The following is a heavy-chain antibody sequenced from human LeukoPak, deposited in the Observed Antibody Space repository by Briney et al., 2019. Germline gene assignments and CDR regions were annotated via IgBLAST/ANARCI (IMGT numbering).Heavy chain of an antibody. Sequence: RASETLSLTCTVSGGSISSYYWSWIRQPPGKGLEWIGYIYYSGSTNYNPSLKSRVTISVDTSKNQFSLKLSSVTAADTAVYYCARVQYDFWSGYYISGGIYFDYWGQGTLVTVSS. D-gene: IGHD3-3*01. CDR3: ARVQYDFWSGYYISGGIYFDY. V-gene: IGHV4-59*01. CDR2: IYYSGST. CDR1: GGSISSYY. J-gene: IGHJ4*02.